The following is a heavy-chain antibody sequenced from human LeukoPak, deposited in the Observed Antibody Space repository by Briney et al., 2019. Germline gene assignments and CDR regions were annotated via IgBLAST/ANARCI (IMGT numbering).Heavy chain of an antibody. Sequence: SQTLSLTCTVSGGSISSGSYYWSWIRQPAGKGLEWIGRIYTSGSTNYNPSLKSRVTISVDTSKNQFSLKLSSVTAADTAVYYCARYSSSSTFFDYWGQGTLVTVSS. CDR2: IYTSGST. V-gene: IGHV4-61*02. CDR1: GGSISSGSYY. CDR3: ARYSSSSTFFDY. J-gene: IGHJ4*02. D-gene: IGHD6-6*01.